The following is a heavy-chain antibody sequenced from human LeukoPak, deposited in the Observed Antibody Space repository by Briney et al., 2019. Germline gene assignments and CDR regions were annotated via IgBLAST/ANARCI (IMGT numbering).Heavy chain of an antibody. V-gene: IGHV3-23*01. D-gene: IGHD5-12*01. CDR2: ISGNGYST. CDR3: AKEAGYSGYNYPDY. Sequence: PGGSLRLSCAASGFTFTSDAMSWVRQAPGEGLELVSAISGNGYSTYYADSAKGRFTISRDNSKNTLYLQMNSLRAEDTAVYYCAKEAGYSGYNYPDYWGQGTLVTVSS. J-gene: IGHJ4*02. CDR1: GFTFTSDA.